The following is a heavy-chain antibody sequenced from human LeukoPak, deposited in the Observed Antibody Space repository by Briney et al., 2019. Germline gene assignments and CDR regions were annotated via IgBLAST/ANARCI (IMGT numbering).Heavy chain of an antibody. V-gene: IGHV1-69*05. CDR2: IIPVSGTT. D-gene: IGHD4-11*01. CDR3: AREDFSNYLNNAFDI. CDR1: GGTLTTYS. J-gene: IGHJ3*02. Sequence: SVKVSCKASGGTLTTYSVSWVRQAPGQGLEWMGHIIPVSGTTDYAQKFQGRVTITTDESTSVTYLELSSLRSDDTAMYYCAREDFSNYLNNAFDIWGQGTMVTVSS.